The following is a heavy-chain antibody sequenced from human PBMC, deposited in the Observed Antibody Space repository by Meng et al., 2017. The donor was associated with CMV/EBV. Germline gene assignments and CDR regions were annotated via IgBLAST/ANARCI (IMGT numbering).Heavy chain of an antibody. Sequence: GGSLRLSCAASGFTFSSYAMHWVRQAPGKGLEWVAVISYDGSNKYYADSVKGRFTISRDNSKNTLYLQMNSLRAEDTAVYYCARYGVQLWLRGGGYFDYWGQGTLVTVSS. CDR3: ARYGVQLWLRGGGYFDY. CDR2: ISYDGSNK. J-gene: IGHJ4*02. CDR1: GFTFSSYA. V-gene: IGHV3-30-3*01. D-gene: IGHD5-18*01.